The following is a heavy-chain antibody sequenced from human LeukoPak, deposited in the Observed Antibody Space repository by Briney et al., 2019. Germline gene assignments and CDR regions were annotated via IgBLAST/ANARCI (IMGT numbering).Heavy chain of an antibody. J-gene: IGHJ6*02. V-gene: IGHV4-61*02. Sequence: SETLSLTCTVSGGSISSGSYYWSWIRQPAGKGLEWIGRIYTSGSTNYNPSLKSRVTISVDTSKNQFSLKLSSVTAADTAVYYCVRERGSREWLGSYYYYYYGMDVWGQGTTVTVSS. D-gene: IGHD6-19*01. CDR2: IYTSGST. CDR3: VRERGSREWLGSYYYYYYGMDV. CDR1: GGSISSGSYY.